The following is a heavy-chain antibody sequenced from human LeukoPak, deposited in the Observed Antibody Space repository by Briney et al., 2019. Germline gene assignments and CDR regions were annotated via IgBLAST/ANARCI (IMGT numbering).Heavy chain of an antibody. J-gene: IGHJ4*02. Sequence: HGGSLRLSCAASGFTFSSYSMNWVRQAPGKGLDWVSSISTSASYIYYADSVKGRFTISRDNAKNSLYLQMNGLRAEDTAVYYRARDSSSSPYSFDYWGQGTLVTVSS. CDR1: GFTFSSYS. V-gene: IGHV3-21*01. CDR2: ISTSASYI. CDR3: ARDSSSSPYSFDY. D-gene: IGHD6-6*01.